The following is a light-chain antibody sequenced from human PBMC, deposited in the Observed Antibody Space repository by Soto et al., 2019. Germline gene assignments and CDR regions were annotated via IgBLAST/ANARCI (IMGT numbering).Light chain of an antibody. CDR1: QGIGST. CDR3: QRYNSWPLS. CDR2: GAS. Sequence: EIVMTQSPATLSVSPGERATLSCRASQGIGSTLAWYQQKPDQTPKLLIYGASTRATGVPARFSGGGSGTEFTLTINSLQSEDFAVYYCQRYNSWPLSFGGGTKVEIK. V-gene: IGKV3-15*01. J-gene: IGKJ4*01.